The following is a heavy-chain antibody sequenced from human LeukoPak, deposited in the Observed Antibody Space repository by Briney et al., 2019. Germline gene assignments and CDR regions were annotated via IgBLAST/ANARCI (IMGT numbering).Heavy chain of an antibody. V-gene: IGHV4-34*01. CDR2: INHSGST. J-gene: IGHJ4*02. Sequence: PSETLSLTCAVYGGSFSGYYWSWIRQPPGMGLEWIGEINHSGSTNYNPSLKSRVTISVDTSKNQFSLKLSSVTAADTAVYYCARTTYYYDSSGCGFGYWGQGTLVTVSS. D-gene: IGHD3-22*01. CDR1: GGSFSGYY. CDR3: ARTTYYYDSSGCGFGY.